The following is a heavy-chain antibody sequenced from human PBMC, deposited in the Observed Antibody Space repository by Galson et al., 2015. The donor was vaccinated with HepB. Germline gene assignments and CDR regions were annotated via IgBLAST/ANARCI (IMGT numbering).Heavy chain of an antibody. CDR1: GFTFSSYG. Sequence: SLRLSCAASGFTFSSYGMHWVRQAPGKGLEWVAVIWYDGSNKYYADSVKGRITISRDNPKNTLYLQMNSLRAEDTAVYYCARGKSYNYWSDYYSLDYWGQGTLVTVSS. D-gene: IGHD3-3*01. J-gene: IGHJ4*02. V-gene: IGHV3-33*01. CDR2: IWYDGSNK. CDR3: ARGKSYNYWSDYYSLDY.